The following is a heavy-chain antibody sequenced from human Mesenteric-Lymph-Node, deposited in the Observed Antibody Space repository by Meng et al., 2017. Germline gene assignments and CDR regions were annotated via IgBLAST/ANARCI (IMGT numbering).Heavy chain of an antibody. CDR2: IHYSGNT. Sequence: SEILSPTCTVPGGSITSHYWSWSRQSPGRGLEWIGYIHYSGNTNYNPTLKSRVTISMDTSKVQFSLKLSSVTAADTAVYYCVRDSSSSRFFHWGRGTLVTVSS. CDR3: VRDSSSSRFFH. CDR1: GGSITSHY. D-gene: IGHD6-13*01. J-gene: IGHJ2*01. V-gene: IGHV4-59*11.